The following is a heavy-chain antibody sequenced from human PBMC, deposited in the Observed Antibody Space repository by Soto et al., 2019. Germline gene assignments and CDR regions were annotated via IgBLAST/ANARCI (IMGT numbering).Heavy chain of an antibody. CDR1: GFTFSSYA. CDR3: AKVGVVVVVAASYGMDV. CDR2: ISGSGGST. V-gene: IGHV3-23*01. D-gene: IGHD2-15*01. J-gene: IGHJ6*02. Sequence: EVQLLESGGGLVQPGGSLRLSCAASGFTFSSYAMSWVRQAPGKGLEWVSAISGSGGSTYYADSVKGRFTISRDNSKNPLYLQMNSLRAADTAVYYCAKVGVVVVVAASYGMDVWGQGTTVTVSS.